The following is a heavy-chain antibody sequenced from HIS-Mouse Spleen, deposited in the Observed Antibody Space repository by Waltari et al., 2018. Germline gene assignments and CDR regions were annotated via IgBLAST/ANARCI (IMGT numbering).Heavy chain of an antibody. CDR3: ARGGNWDDAFDI. D-gene: IGHD7-27*01. Sequence: QVQLVQSGAEVKKPGASVKVSCKASGYTFPGYYMHWVRQAPGQGLEWMGWIKPNSGGTNYAQKVQGRVTMTRDTSISTADMELSRLRSDDTAVYYCARGGNWDDAFDIWGQGTMVTVSS. CDR1: GYTFPGYY. CDR2: IKPNSGGT. V-gene: IGHV1-2*02. J-gene: IGHJ3*02.